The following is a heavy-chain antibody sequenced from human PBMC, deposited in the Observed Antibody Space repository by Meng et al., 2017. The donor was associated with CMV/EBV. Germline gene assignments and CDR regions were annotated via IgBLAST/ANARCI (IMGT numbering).Heavy chain of an antibody. CDR3: ARDRTYYDFWSGYPLGY. D-gene: IGHD3-3*01. J-gene: IGHJ4*02. V-gene: IGHV1-8*01. Sequence: ASVKVSCKASGYTFTTYDINWVRQATGQGLEWMGWMNPNSGNTGYAQKFQGRVTMTRVTSISTAYMELSSLTSDDTVVYYCARDRTYYDFWSGYPLGYWGQGTLVTVSS. CDR2: MNPNSGNT. CDR1: GYTFTTYD.